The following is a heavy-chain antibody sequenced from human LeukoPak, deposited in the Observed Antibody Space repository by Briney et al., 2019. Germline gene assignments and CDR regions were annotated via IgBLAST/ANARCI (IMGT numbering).Heavy chain of an antibody. D-gene: IGHD6-19*01. J-gene: IGHJ6*03. Sequence: GGSLRLSCLASGFTFTNYAMNWVRQAPGKGLEWVAAINPGGDTTYSADSVRGRFIISRDNSKNTLFLQLKSLRAEDTAIYYCAKLEGSGWSGYMDVWGEGTTVTVSS. CDR1: GFTFTNYA. CDR3: AKLEGSGWSGYMDV. CDR2: INPGGDTT. V-gene: IGHV3-23*01.